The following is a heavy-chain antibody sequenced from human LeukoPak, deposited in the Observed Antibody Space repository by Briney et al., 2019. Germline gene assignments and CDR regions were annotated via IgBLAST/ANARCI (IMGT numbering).Heavy chain of an antibody. CDR2: INTNTGNP. V-gene: IGHV7-4-1*02. D-gene: IGHD3-22*01. Sequence: GASVKVSCKASGYTFTSYAMNWVRQAPGQGLVWMGWINTNTGNPTYAQGFTGRFVFSLDTSVSTAYLQISSLKAEDTAVYYCARDSYYYDSSGDAFDIWGQGTMVTVSS. CDR3: ARDSYYYDSSGDAFDI. CDR1: GYTFTSYA. J-gene: IGHJ3*02.